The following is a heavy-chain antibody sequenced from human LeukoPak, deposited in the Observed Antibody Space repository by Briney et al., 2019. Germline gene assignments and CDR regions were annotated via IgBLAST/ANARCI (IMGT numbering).Heavy chain of an antibody. D-gene: IGHD3-16*01. V-gene: IGHV3-49*04. CDR1: GFTFRDYA. CDR3: TRIGNGIIGRDPVDY. CDR2: IRSKTYGGAA. Sequence: GRSLRLSCAASGFTFRDYAMSWVRLAPGKGLQWVGFIRSKTYGGAADYGASVKGRFTIYRDDSQSIAYLLMNRLEIEDTAVYYCTRIGNGIIGRDPVDYWGQGTLVTVSS. J-gene: IGHJ4*02.